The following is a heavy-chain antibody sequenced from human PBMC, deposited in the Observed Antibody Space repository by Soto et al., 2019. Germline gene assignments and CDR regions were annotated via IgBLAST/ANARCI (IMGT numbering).Heavy chain of an antibody. CDR1: GFTFSDYG. Sequence: LSLSCAASGFTFSDYGMRWVRQAPGKGLEWVAVISYDSTNKYYGDSVKGRFTISRDNSKNTLYLQMNSLRAEDRAVYYCAKDHGFDEFQLLYYSYYGLDVWGQGTTVTVSS. V-gene: IGHV3-30*18. CDR3: AKDHGFDEFQLLYYSYYGLDV. D-gene: IGHD2-2*02. J-gene: IGHJ6*02. CDR2: ISYDSTNK.